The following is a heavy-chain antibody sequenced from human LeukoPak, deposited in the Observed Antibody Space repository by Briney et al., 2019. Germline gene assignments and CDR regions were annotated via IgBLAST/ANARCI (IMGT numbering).Heavy chain of an antibody. CDR3: ARPYSNYFFDY. J-gene: IGHJ4*02. D-gene: IGHD4-11*01. V-gene: IGHV4-38-2*01. CDR1: GYSITSGYY. Sequence: PSETLSLTCAVSGYSITSGYYWAWIRQPPGKGLEWIGNIYHSGSTYYNPSLKSRVTISVDTSQNQFSLLLTSVTAPDPAVYYSARPYSNYFFDYWGQGTLVTVSS. CDR2: IYHSGST.